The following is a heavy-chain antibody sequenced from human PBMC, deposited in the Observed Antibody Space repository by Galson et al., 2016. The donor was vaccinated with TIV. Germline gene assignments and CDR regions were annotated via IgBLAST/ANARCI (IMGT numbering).Heavy chain of an antibody. CDR2: INPNSGGT. D-gene: IGHD2-15*01. Sequence: SVKVSCKASGYTFTGYYLHWVRQAPGQGLEWMGWINPNSGGTLFARKLQGWVTLTRDTSINTAYMELSRLKSDDTAVYYCAKVAATSDGFDVWGQGTMVTVAS. V-gene: IGHV1-2*04. J-gene: IGHJ3*01. CDR1: GYTFTGYY. CDR3: AKVAATSDGFDV.